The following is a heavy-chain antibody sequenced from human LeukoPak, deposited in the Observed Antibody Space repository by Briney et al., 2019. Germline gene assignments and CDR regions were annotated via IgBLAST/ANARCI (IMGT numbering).Heavy chain of an antibody. CDR3: ARDAFVVVPAAIPYYFDY. V-gene: IGHV3-7*01. Sequence: GGSLRLSCAVSGFTFSSYWMSWVRQAPGKGLEWVANIKQDGSEKYYVDSVKGRFTISRDNAKNSLYLQMNSLRAEDTAVYYCARDAFVVVPAAIPYYFDYWGQGTLVTVSS. D-gene: IGHD2-2*02. CDR2: IKQDGSEK. J-gene: IGHJ4*02. CDR1: GFTFSSYW.